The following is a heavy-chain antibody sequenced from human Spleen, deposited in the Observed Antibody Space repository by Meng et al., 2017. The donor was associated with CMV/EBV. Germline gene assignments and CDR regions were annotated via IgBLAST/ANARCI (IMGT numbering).Heavy chain of an antibody. Sequence: FSSYAMHWVRQAPGKGLEWVAVISYDGSNKCYADSVKGRFTISRDNSKNTLYLQMNSLRAEDTAVYYCARDPYYYDSSGYYFSHLDYWGQGTLVTVSS. CDR1: FSSYA. CDR2: ISYDGSNK. D-gene: IGHD3-22*01. J-gene: IGHJ4*02. CDR3: ARDPYYYDSSGYYFSHLDY. V-gene: IGHV3-30-3*01.